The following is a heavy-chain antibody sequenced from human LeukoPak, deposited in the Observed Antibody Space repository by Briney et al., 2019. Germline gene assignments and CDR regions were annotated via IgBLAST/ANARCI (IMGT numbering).Heavy chain of an antibody. Sequence: SETLSLTCSVSDDSITMYYWTWIRQPPGKGLEWIGYVDHTGSTNFSPPLNGRVSISRDTSKNLFSLRLRSVTAADTAVYFCARGRVSSSTWYSTYYYYFYMDVWGKGTTVTVSS. D-gene: IGHD4-11*01. CDR3: ARGRVSSSTWYSTYYYYFYMDV. CDR1: DDSITMYY. J-gene: IGHJ6*03. V-gene: IGHV4-59*01. CDR2: VDHTGST.